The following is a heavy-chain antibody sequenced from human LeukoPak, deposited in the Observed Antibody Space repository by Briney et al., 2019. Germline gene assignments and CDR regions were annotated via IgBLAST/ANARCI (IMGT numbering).Heavy chain of an antibody. CDR2: TYYRSKWYN. V-gene: IGHV6-1*01. Sequence: SQTLSLTCAISGDSVSSNSAAWNWIRQSPSRGLEWLGRTYYRSKWYNDYAVSVKSRITINPDTSKNQFSLQLNSVTPEDTAVYYCAIAPISSSWYSSKFGFDPWGQGTLVTVSS. CDR3: AIAPISSSWYSSKFGFDP. CDR1: GDSVSSNSAA. D-gene: IGHD6-13*01. J-gene: IGHJ5*02.